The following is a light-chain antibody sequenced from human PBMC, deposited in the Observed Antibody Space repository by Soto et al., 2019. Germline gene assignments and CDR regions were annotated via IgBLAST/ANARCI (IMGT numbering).Light chain of an antibody. J-gene: IGLJ3*02. CDR1: SSDVGYDNY. V-gene: IGLV2-14*01. Sequence: QSALTQPASVSGSPGQSITISCTGTSSDVGYDNYVSWFQQHPGKAPKLMIYEVSRRPSGVSNRFSGSKSANTASLTISGLQAEDEADYYCPSHTASSTWVFGGGTKLTVL. CDR3: PSHTASSTWV. CDR2: EVS.